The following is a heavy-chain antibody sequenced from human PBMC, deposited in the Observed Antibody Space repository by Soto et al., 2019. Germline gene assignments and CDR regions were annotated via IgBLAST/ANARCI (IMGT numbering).Heavy chain of an antibody. J-gene: IGHJ4*02. V-gene: IGHV4-4*02. CDR3: ARSTGFYDSSVYYFFY. D-gene: IGHD3-22*01. Sequence: PSETLSLTCAVSGGSITSSNWWTWVRQPPGKGLEWIGEIYHSGNTNYNPSLKSRVTISVDKSKNQFSLKLSSVTAADTAVYYCARSTGFYDSSVYYFFYWGQGTLVTVSS. CDR1: GGSITSSNW. CDR2: IYHSGNT.